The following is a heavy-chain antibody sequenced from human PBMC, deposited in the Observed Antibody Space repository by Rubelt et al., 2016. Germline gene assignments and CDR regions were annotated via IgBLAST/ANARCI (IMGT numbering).Heavy chain of an antibody. CDR1: GFTFSTSG. V-gene: IGHV3-21*02. Sequence: DVQLLESGGGLLQPGGSLRLSCVASGFTFSTSGMTWIRQAPGKGLEWVSTIVYSGDAQYYADSVKGRFTISRDNARNSLFLQMNSLKVDDTAIYYCARDASEWSRDSWGQGTLVTVSS. J-gene: IGHJ5*02. CDR2: IVYSGDAQ. D-gene: IGHD3-3*01. CDR3: ARDASEWSRDS.